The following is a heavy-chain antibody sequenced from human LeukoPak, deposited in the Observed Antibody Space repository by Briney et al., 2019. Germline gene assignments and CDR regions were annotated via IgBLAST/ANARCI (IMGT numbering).Heavy chain of an antibody. V-gene: IGHV4-59*12. J-gene: IGHJ4*02. Sequence: SETLSLTCTVSGGSISSYYWSWIRQPPGKGLEWIGYIYYSGSTNYNPSLKSRVTISVDTSKNQFSLKLSSVTAADTAVYYCARLVVGATYFDYWGQGTLVTVSS. CDR2: IYYSGST. D-gene: IGHD1-26*01. CDR3: ARLVVGATYFDY. CDR1: GGSISSYY.